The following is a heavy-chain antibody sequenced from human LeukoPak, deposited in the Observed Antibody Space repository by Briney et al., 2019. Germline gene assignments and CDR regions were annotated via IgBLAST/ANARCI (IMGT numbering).Heavy chain of an antibody. CDR3: ARDGGKGYEIDY. Sequence: GGSLRLSCVVSGFPFSNNPMNWVRQAPGKGLEWVSYISTAITTTYYAESVKGRFTISRDNAKNSLYLQMNSLRVEDTAVYYCARDGGKGYEIDYWGQGTLVTVTS. D-gene: IGHD2-2*01. J-gene: IGHJ4*02. V-gene: IGHV3-48*01. CDR1: GFPFSNNP. CDR2: ISTAITTT.